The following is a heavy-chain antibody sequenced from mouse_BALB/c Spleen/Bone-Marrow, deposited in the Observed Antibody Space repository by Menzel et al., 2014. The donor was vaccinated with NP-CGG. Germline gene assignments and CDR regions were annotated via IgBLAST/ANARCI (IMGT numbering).Heavy chain of an antibody. J-gene: IGHJ3*01. CDR2: ISSGGSYT. Sequence: EVQVMESGGGLVKPGGSLKLSCAASGFTFXSYAMSWVRQTPEKRLEWVATISSGGSYTYYPDSVKGRFTISRDNAKNTLYPRMSSLRSEDTAMYYCARPGFAYWGQGTLVTVSA. V-gene: IGHV5-9-3*01. CDR3: ARPGFAY. CDR1: GFTFXSYA.